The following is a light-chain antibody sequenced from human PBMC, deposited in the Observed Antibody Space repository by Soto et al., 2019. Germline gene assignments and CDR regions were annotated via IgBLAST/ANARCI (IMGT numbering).Light chain of an antibody. CDR1: QPISDY. CDR2: TTS. V-gene: IGKV1-39*01. CDR3: QQHYNTPRT. Sequence: DIQMTQSPSSLSASVGDRVTITCRTSQPISDYLNWYQQKPGKAPTLLIYTTSNLQSGVPSRFSGSGSATHFTLTISSLQPEDFATYYCQQHYNTPRTFGRGTNVEI. J-gene: IGKJ1*01.